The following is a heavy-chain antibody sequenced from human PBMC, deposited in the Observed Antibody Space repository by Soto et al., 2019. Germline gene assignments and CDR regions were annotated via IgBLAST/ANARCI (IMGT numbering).Heavy chain of an antibody. Sequence: QVQLVQSGSEVKTPGSSVKVSCKASGGTFTNYAISWVRQAPGQGLAWMGRIIPLLGVAKYAQNFQGRVTITADKSTSTAYMEPSSLRSEDTALYYCARDAPVSSGNYGRVFDSWGQGTLVTVSS. CDR3: ARDAPVSSGNYGRVFDS. CDR2: IIPLLGVA. D-gene: IGHD1-26*01. V-gene: IGHV1-69*04. CDR1: GGTFTNYA. J-gene: IGHJ4*02.